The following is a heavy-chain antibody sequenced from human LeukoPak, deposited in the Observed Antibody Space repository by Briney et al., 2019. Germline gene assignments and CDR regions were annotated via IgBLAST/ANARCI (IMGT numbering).Heavy chain of an antibody. D-gene: IGHD6-19*01. V-gene: IGHV3-21*01. CDR2: ISSSSSYI. Sequence: GGSLRLSCAASGFTFSSYNMNWVRQAPGKGLEWVSSISSSSSYIYYADSVKGRFTISRDTAESSLYLQMNSLRDDDTAVYYCARVASGGQGSDYWGQGTLVTVSS. CDR3: ARVASGGQGSDY. CDR1: GFTFSSYN. J-gene: IGHJ4*02.